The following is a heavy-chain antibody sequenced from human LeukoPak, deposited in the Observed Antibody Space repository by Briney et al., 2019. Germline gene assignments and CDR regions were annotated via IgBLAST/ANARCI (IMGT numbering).Heavy chain of an antibody. CDR1: GGSFSGYY. Sequence: PSETLSLTCAVYGGSFSGYYWSWIRQPPGKGLEWIGEINHSGSTNYNPSLKSRVTISVDTSKKQFSLKLSSVTAADTDVYYCEVVGIGYSYDRNSDYWGQGTLVTVSS. V-gene: IGHV4-34*01. CDR3: EVVGIGYSYDRNSDY. D-gene: IGHD5-18*01. J-gene: IGHJ4*02. CDR2: INHSGST.